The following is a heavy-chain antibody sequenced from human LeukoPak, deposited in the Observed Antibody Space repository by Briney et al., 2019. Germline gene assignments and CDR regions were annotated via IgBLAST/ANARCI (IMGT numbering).Heavy chain of an antibody. CDR3: AKDLRSSSWYYFDY. J-gene: IGHJ4*02. Sequence: GGSLRLSCAASGFTFSSYAMRWVRQAPGKGLEWVSAISGSGGSTYYADSVKGRFTISRDNSKNTLYLQMNSLRAEDTAVYYCAKDLRSSSWYYFDYWGQGTLVTVSS. CDR1: GFTFSSYA. D-gene: IGHD6-13*01. CDR2: ISGSGGST. V-gene: IGHV3-23*01.